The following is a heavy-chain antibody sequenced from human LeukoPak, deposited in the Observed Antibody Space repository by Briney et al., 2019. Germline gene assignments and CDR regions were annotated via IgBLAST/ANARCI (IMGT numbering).Heavy chain of an antibody. V-gene: IGHV1-69*13. CDR2: IIPIFDTS. CDR3: ARGPSITMVRGGQWYYYMDV. D-gene: IGHD3-10*01. CDR1: GDTFSSYA. J-gene: IGHJ6*03. Sequence: SVKVSCKASGDTFSSYAITWVRQAPGQGLEWMGGIIPIFDTSNYAQKFQGRVTFTSDDSTSTAYMELSSLRSEDTAVYYCARGPSITMVRGGQWYYYMDVWGKGTTVTISS.